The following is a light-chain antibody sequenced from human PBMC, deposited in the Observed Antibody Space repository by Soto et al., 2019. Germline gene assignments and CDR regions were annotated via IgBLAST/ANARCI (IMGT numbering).Light chain of an antibody. V-gene: IGKV1-5*03. Sequence: DIQMTQSPSTLSGSVGDRVTITCRASQTISSWLAWYQQKPGKVPKLLIYKASTLKSGVPSRFSGSGSGTEFTLTISSLQPNDFATYYCQPYNTYWTFGQGTKVDI. J-gene: IGKJ1*01. CDR2: KAS. CDR3: QPYNTYWT. CDR1: QTISSW.